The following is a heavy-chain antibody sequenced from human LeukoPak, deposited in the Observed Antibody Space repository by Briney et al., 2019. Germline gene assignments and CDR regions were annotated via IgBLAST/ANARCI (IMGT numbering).Heavy chain of an antibody. J-gene: IGHJ5*02. D-gene: IGHD4-17*01. CDR2: ISYDGSNK. CDR3: AKDHEATVTTYWFDP. Sequence: GGSLRLSCAASGFTFSSYCMHWVRQAPGKGLEWVAVISYDGSNKYYADSVKGRFTISRDNSKNTLYLQMNSLRAEDMAVYHCAKDHEATVTTYWFDPWGQGTLVTVSS. V-gene: IGHV3-30*18. CDR1: GFTFSSYC.